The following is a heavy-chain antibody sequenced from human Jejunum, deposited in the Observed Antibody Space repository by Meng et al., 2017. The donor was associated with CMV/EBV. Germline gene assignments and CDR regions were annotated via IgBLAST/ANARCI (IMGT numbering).Heavy chain of an antibody. CDR3: LKDRTPDGLFDFDF. CDR1: GLNSRPTS. Sequence: GLNSRPTSMIWVRQAPGMGLSLLSLFFSSSSQTIYAASVRGPFTISQDNSRNIVYLQMNILRADASGIYYCLKDRTPDGLFDFDFWGQGTPVTVSS. D-gene: IGHD1-14*01. J-gene: IGHJ4*02. V-gene: IGHV3-23*03. CDR2: FFSSSSQT.